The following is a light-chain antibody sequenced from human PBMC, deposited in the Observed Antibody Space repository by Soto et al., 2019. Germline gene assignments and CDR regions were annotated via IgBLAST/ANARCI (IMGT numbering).Light chain of an antibody. CDR2: EVT. V-gene: IGLV2-23*02. Sequence: QSVLTQPASVSGSPGQSITISCTGTSSDVGSYNLVSWYQQFPDKAPKVMIYEVTKRPSGVSNRFSGSKSGNTASLTISGLQAEDEADYYCCSNAGSSTLYVFGTGTKVTVL. CDR1: SSDVGSYNL. J-gene: IGLJ1*01. CDR3: CSNAGSSTLYV.